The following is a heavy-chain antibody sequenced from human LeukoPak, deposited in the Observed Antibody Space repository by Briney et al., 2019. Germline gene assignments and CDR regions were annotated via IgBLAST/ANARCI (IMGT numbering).Heavy chain of an antibody. CDR2: IIPMFGTT. J-gene: IGHJ3*02. CDR1: VGTLSNYA. D-gene: IGHD6-19*01. Sequence: GASVKVSCKASVGTLSNYALSWVRQAPGHGVEWMGGIIPMFGTTKYAQEFQGRVTITTDESTRTAYMELSSLRSEDTAVYYCAGSIAVAVRSAFDIWGQGTMVTVSS. V-gene: IGHV1-69*05. CDR3: AGSIAVAVRSAFDI.